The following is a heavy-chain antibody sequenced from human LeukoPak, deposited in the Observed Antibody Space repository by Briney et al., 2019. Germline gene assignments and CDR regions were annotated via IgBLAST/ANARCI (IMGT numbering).Heavy chain of an antibody. J-gene: IGHJ4*02. Sequence: SETLSLTCTVSGGSISSGGYYWSWIRQHPGKGLEWIGYIYYSGSTYYNPSLKSRVTISVDTSKNQFSLKLSSVTAADTAVYYCARPWAVTTEAIDYWGQGTLVTVSS. CDR1: GGSISSGGYY. CDR2: IYYSGST. D-gene: IGHD4-17*01. V-gene: IGHV4-31*03. CDR3: ARPWAVTTEAIDY.